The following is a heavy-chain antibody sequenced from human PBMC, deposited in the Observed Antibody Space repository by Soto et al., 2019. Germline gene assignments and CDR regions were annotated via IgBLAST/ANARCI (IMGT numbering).Heavy chain of an antibody. J-gene: IGHJ3*02. CDR1: GGSISSGDYY. CDR3: ARAKILTSYYREDAFDT. V-gene: IGHV4-30-4*01. Sequence: SETLSLTCTVSGGSISSGDYYWSWIRQPPGKGLEWIGYIYYSGSTYYNPSLKSRVTISVDTSKNQFSLKLSSVTAADTAVYYCARAKILTSYYREDAFDTWGQETMVTISS. D-gene: IGHD3-9*01. CDR2: IYYSGST.